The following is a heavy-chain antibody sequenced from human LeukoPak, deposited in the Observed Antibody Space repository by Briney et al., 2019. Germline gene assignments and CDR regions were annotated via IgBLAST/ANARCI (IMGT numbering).Heavy chain of an antibody. Sequence: PGGSLRLSCAACELTFINYAMHGLRQAPGQGLEWVSGISGGAGSRYYPGSVKGRFTISRDNSKNTLYLQTDSLRAKDTALYFCAKGAGINHYHWIDPWGQGTLVTVSS. CDR2: ISGGAGSR. CDR1: ELTFINYA. V-gene: IGHV3-23*01. CDR3: AKGAGINHYHWIDP. J-gene: IGHJ5*02. D-gene: IGHD1-14*01.